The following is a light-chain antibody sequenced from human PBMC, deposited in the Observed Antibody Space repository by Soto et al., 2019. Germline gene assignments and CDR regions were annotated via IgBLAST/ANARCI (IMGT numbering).Light chain of an antibody. CDR3: QQSHITQYS. J-gene: IGKJ2*03. Sequence: EIQMTQSPGTRAAFVGGRVTITTQTRPGISNDVAWYQHRPGQAPNLLISRASSLQSGVPSRFSGSGFGTDFTLTISSLQREDFAPYYRQQSHITQYSFGQGTKVDIK. CDR1: PGISND. CDR2: RAS. V-gene: IGKV1-39*01.